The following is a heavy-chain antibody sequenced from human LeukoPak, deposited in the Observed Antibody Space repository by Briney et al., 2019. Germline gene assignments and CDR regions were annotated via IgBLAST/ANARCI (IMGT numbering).Heavy chain of an antibody. CDR3: ARAGLRFLEWSPWDY. CDR2: IYTSGST. D-gene: IGHD3-3*01. CDR1: GGSLSSGSYY. J-gene: IGHJ4*02. Sequence: SQTLSLTCTVSGGSLSSGSYYWSWIRQPAGKGLEWIGRIYTSGSTNYNPSLKSRVTISVDTSKNQFSLKLSSVTAADTAVYYCARAGLRFLEWSPWDYWGQGTLVTVSS. V-gene: IGHV4-61*02.